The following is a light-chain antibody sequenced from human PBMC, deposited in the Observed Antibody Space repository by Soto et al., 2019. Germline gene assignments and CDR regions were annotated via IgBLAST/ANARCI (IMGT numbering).Light chain of an antibody. CDR2: AAS. CDR1: ENIARH. J-gene: IGKJ5*01. Sequence: DIQMTQSPSSLSASVGDRITITCRASENIARHLNWYQQKPGKAPNLLIYAASNLQNGVPLRFXGGGSGTDFTLTISNLQPEDFATYYCHQSYSTLSITFGQGTRLEIK. CDR3: HQSYSTLSIT. V-gene: IGKV1-39*01.